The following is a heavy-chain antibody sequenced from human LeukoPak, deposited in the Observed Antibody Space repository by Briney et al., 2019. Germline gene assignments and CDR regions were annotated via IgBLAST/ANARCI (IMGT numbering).Heavy chain of an antibody. J-gene: IGHJ3*02. D-gene: IGHD4-17*01. V-gene: IGHV5-51*01. Sequence: GESLKISCKGSGYSFTSYWIGWVRQMPGKGLEWMGIIYPGDSDTRYSPSFQGQVTISADKSISTAYLQWSSLKASDTAMYYCARQWNDYGDYAPSAFDIWGQETMVTVSS. CDR3: ARQWNDYGDYAPSAFDI. CDR1: GYSFTSYW. CDR2: IYPGDSDT.